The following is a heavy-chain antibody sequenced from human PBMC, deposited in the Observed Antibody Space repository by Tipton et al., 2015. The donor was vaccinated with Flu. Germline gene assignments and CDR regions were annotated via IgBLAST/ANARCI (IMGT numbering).Heavy chain of an antibody. Sequence: GSLRLSCAASGFTFSSFAMHWVRQAPGKGLEYVSAISSNGGSTYYADSVKGRFTISRDNSKNTLYLQMGSLRAEDMAVYYCARDPSMAPYALDIWGQGTMVTVSS. CDR2: ISSNGGST. V-gene: IGHV3-64*02. D-gene: IGHD2-2*01. J-gene: IGHJ3*02. CDR1: GFTFSSFA. CDR3: ARDPSMAPYALDI.